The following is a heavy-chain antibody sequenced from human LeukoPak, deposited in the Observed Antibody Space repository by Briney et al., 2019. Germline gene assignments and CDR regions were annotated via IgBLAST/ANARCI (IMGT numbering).Heavy chain of an antibody. D-gene: IGHD3-16*01. CDR1: GGSISSYY. CDR3: ARLIRRGAFDY. CDR2: IYGSGST. J-gene: IGHJ4*02. V-gene: IGHV4-59*08. Sequence: SETLSLTCTVSGGSISSYYWSWIRQPPGKGLEWIGHIYGSGSTNYNPSLKSRVTLSVDTSKNQFSLKLSSVTAADTAVYYCARLIRRGAFDYWGQGTPVTVSS.